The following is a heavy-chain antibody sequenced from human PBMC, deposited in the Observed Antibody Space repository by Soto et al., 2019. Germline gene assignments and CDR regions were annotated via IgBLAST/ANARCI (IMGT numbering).Heavy chain of an antibody. D-gene: IGHD5-12*01. CDR1: GGSFSGYY. Sequence: PSETLSLTCAVYGGSFSGYYWRWIRHPPGKGLEWIGEINHSGSTNYNPSLKSRVTISVDTSKNQFSLKLSSVTAADTAVYYCARGLAKYYYYGMDVWGQGTTVTVSS. CDR3: ARGLAKYYYYGMDV. CDR2: INHSGST. J-gene: IGHJ6*02. V-gene: IGHV4-34*01.